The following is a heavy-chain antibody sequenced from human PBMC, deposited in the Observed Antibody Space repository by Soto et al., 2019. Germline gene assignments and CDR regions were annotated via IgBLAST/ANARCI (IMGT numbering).Heavy chain of an antibody. CDR1: GGTFSSYT. D-gene: IGHD3-9*01. CDR2: IIPILGIA. J-gene: IGHJ4*02. V-gene: IGHV1-69*02. CDR3: ASAPSPPGYYLNYFDY. Sequence: QVQLVQSGAEVKKPGSSVKVSCKASGGTFSSYTISWVRQAPGQGLEWMGRIIPILGIANYAQKFQGRVTITADKSTSTADMELSSLRSEDTAVYYCASAPSPPGYYLNYFDYWGQGTLVTVSS.